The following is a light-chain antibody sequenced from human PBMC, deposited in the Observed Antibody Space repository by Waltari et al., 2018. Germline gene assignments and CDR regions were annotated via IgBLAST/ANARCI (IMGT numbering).Light chain of an antibody. CDR2: DVN. CDR1: SSAVGCYNY. J-gene: IGLJ3*02. V-gene: IGLV2-14*01. Sequence: QSALTQPASVSGSPGQSLTISCTGTSSAVGCYNYVSWYQQHPGKAPKLMIYDVNNRPSGVSNRFSGSKSDNTASLTISGLQAEDEADYYCSSYTSSRTRVFGGGTKLTVL. CDR3: SSYTSSRTRV.